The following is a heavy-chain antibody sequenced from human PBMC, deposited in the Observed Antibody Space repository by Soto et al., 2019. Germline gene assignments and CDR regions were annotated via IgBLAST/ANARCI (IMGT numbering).Heavy chain of an antibody. CDR3: ARDKREYYYDSSGYHDY. CDR1: GGTFSSYA. V-gene: IGHV1-69*13. CDR2: IIPIFGTA. J-gene: IGHJ4*02. D-gene: IGHD3-22*01. Sequence: SVKVSCKASGGTFSSYAISWVRQAPGQGLEWMGGIIPIFGTANYAQKFQGRVTITADESTSTAYMELSSLRSEDTAVYYCARDKREYYYDSSGYHDYWGQGTLVTVSS.